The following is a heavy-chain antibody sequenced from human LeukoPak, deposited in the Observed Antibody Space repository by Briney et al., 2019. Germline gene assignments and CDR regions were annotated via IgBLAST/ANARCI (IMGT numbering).Heavy chain of an antibody. D-gene: IGHD5-18*01. J-gene: IGHJ4*02. CDR3: ARARAMVDY. Sequence: SETLSLTCAVYGGSFSGYYWSWIRQPPGKGLEWIGEINHSGGTNYNPSLKSRVTISVDTSKNQFSLKLSSVTAADTAVYYCARARAMVDYWGQGTLVTVSS. V-gene: IGHV4-34*01. CDR2: INHSGGT. CDR1: GGSFSGYY.